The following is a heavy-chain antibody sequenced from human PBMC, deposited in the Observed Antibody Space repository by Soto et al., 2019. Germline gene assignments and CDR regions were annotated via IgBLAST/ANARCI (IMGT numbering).Heavy chain of an antibody. J-gene: IGHJ3*02. CDR2: IYGGGTT. CDR1: GFAVSSKY. V-gene: IGHV3-53*01. CDR3: ARLGRDIVVVVAATGTGAFDI. D-gene: IGHD2-15*01. Sequence: GGSLRLSCAASGFAVSSKYMTWVRQAPGKGLEWVSVIYGGGTTYYADSVKGRFTISRDTSKNTLYLQMNSLRAEDTAVYYCARLGRDIVVVVAATGTGAFDIWGQGTMVT.